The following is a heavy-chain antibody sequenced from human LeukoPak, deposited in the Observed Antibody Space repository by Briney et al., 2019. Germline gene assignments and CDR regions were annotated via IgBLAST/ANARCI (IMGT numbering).Heavy chain of an antibody. Sequence: PGGSLRLSCAASGFTFSSSAMSWVRQAPGKGLEWVSGISWNSGSIGYADSVKGRFTISRDNAKNSLYLQMNSLRAEDTALYYCAKRATGAAFDIWGQGTMVTVSS. CDR3: AKRATGAAFDI. V-gene: IGHV3-9*01. CDR1: GFTFSSSA. J-gene: IGHJ3*02. CDR2: ISWNSGSI. D-gene: IGHD5-12*01.